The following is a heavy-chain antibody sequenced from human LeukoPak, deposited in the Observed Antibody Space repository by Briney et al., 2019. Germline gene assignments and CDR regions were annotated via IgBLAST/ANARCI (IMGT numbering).Heavy chain of an antibody. Sequence: SETLSLTCTVSGYSISSGYYWGWIRQPPGKGLEWIGRIYHSVSTYYNPSLKSRVTISVDTSKNQFSLKLSSVTAADTAVYYCARGPGVTIFGVVIRAHKYAFDIWGQGTMVTVSS. CDR3: ARGPGVTIFGVVIRAHKYAFDI. J-gene: IGHJ3*02. D-gene: IGHD3-3*01. V-gene: IGHV4-38-2*02. CDR1: GYSISSGYY. CDR2: IYHSVST.